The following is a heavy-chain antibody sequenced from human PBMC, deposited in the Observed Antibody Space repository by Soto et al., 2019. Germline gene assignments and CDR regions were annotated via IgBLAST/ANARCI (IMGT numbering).Heavy chain of an antibody. D-gene: IGHD6-19*01. J-gene: IGHJ4*02. CDR1: GFTFRNYA. Sequence: GGSLRLSCGASGFTFRNYAMSWVRQAPGKGLEWVSVINNSGGGTYYADSVKGRFTISRDNSKNTLYLQMNSLRAEDTAVYYCAKDGSGWYSFDSWGQGTLVTVSS. V-gene: IGHV3-23*01. CDR3: AKDGSGWYSFDS. CDR2: INNSGGGT.